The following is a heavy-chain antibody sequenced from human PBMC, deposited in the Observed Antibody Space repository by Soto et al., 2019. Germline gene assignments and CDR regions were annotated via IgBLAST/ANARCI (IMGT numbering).Heavy chain of an antibody. CDR2: IVVGSGNT. D-gene: IGHD6-6*01. CDR1: RFTFTSSA. CDR3: AAKSGSSIGWFDP. Sequence: SVKVSFKASRFTFTSSAGQWVRQSRGQRLEWIGWIVVGSGNTNYAQKFQERVTITRDMSTSTAYMELSSLRSEDTAVYYCAAKSGSSIGWFDPWGQGTLVTVSS. J-gene: IGHJ5*02. V-gene: IGHV1-58*01.